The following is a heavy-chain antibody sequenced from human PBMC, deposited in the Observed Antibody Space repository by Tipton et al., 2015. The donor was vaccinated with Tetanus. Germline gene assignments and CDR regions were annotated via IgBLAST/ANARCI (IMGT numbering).Heavy chain of an antibody. V-gene: IGHV3-11*04. CDR1: GFIFSDYY. D-gene: IGHD3-3*01. CDR3: ARDFRPIFGVAQPFDP. J-gene: IGHJ5*02. CDR2: IRSRGDTI. Sequence: GSLRLSCAASGFIFSDYYMSWIRQAPGKGLEWVSYIRSRGDTIYYADSVKGRFTISRDNAKNSLYLQVNSLRDEDTAIYYCARDFRPIFGVAQPFDPWGQGTLVTVSS.